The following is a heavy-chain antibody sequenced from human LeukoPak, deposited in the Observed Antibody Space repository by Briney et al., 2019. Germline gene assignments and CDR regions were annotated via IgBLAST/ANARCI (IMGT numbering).Heavy chain of an antibody. Sequence: PSQTLSLTCTVSGGSISSGSYYWSWIRQPAGKGLEWIGRIYTSGSTNYNPSLKSRVTISVDTSKNQFSLKLSSVTAADTAVYYCAINSGYDPNYFDYWGQGTLVTVSS. J-gene: IGHJ4*02. CDR2: IYTSGST. CDR3: AINSGYDPNYFDY. D-gene: IGHD5-12*01. CDR1: GGSISSGSYY. V-gene: IGHV4-61*02.